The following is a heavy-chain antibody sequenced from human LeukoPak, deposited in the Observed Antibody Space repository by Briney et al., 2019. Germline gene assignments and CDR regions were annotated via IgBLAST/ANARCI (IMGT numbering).Heavy chain of an antibody. J-gene: IGHJ3*02. D-gene: IGHD4-17*01. CDR3: VKGVAGNYGDYSDAFDI. CDR2: ISSSSSYI. V-gene: IGHV3-21*04. CDR1: GFTFSSYS. Sequence: GGSLRLSCAASGFTFSSYSMNWVRQAPGKGLEWVSSISSSSSYIYYADSVKGRFTISRDNGNNSLYLQMNSMRAEDTAVYYCVKGVAGNYGDYSDAFDIWSQGTMVTVSS.